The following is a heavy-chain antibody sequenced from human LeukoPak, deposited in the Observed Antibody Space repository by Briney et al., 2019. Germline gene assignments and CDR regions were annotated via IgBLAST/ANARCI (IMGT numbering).Heavy chain of an antibody. CDR1: GYTFTTYG. D-gene: IGHD6-19*01. Sequence: ASVKLSCKSSGYTFTTYGISWMRQAPGQSLEWMGWISPYNSNTNYAQKLQGRVTMTTDTSTNTAYMEVRSLRSDDTAVYYCAREAPVAAGSDAFDIWGQGTMVTVSS. CDR2: ISPYNSNT. V-gene: IGHV1-18*01. J-gene: IGHJ3*02. CDR3: AREAPVAAGSDAFDI.